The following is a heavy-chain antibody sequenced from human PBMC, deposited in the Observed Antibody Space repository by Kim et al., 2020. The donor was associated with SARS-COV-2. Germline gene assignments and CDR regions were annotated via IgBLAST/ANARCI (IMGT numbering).Heavy chain of an antibody. D-gene: IGHD2-2*01. V-gene: IGHV3-9*01. CDR3: AKDMRSGTTYSFDY. J-gene: IGHJ4*02. Sequence: ADSVKGRFTNSRDKAKNALYLQMNSLRAEDTALYYCAKDMRSGTTYSFDYWGQGTLVTVSS.